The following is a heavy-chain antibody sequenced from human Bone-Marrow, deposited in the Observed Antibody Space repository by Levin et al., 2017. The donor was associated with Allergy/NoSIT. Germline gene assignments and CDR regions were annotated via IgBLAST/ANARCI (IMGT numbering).Heavy chain of an antibody. CDR2: IHYSGST. Sequence: KASETLSLTCTVSGDSVSSGTYYWSWIRQPPGKGLEWIGYIHYSGSTNYNPSLKSRVTLSVDTSKNQFSLKLSSVTAADTAVYYCVREHGYCDGAGCYPWFDPWGQGTLVTVSS. J-gene: IGHJ5*02. V-gene: IGHV4-61*01. D-gene: IGHD2-15*01. CDR1: GDSVSSGTYY. CDR3: VREHGYCDGAGCYPWFDP.